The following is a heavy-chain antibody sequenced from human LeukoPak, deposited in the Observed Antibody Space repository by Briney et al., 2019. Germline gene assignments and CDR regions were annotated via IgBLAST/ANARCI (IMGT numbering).Heavy chain of an antibody. CDR3: ARLSGSYYSDFDY. J-gene: IGHJ4*02. D-gene: IGHD1-26*01. V-gene: IGHV4-39*01. CDR2: IYYSGSA. Sequence: SETLSLTCTVSGGSISSSIYYWGWIRQPPGKGLEWIGSIYYSGSAYYNPSLKSRVTISVDTSKNQFSLKLSSVTAADTAVYYCARLSGSYYSDFDYWGQGTLVTVSS. CDR1: GGSISSSIYY.